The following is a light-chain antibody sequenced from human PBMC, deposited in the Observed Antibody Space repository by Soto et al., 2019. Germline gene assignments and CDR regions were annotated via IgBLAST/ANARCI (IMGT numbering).Light chain of an antibody. CDR1: QSVYSY. V-gene: IGKV3-11*01. Sequence: EVVLTQSPATLSLSPGERATLSCRASQSVYSYLAWYQQKPGQAPRLLIFDTSTRAIGIPARFSGSGSGTDFTLTISSLEPEDFAIYYCQQRSNGPLTFGGGTKVEIK. CDR2: DTS. J-gene: IGKJ4*01. CDR3: QQRSNGPLT.